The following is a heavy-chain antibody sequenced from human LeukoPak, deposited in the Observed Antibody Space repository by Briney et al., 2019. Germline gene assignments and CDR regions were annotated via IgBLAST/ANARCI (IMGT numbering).Heavy chain of an antibody. D-gene: IGHD3-10*01. V-gene: IGHV3-64D*06. Sequence: GGSLRLSCSASGFTFRTCAMHWVRQAPGKGLEYVSAISSNGDSTYYADSVKGRFTISRDNSRNTVYLQMSSLRADDTAVYYCVKDWFGDFWGQGTLVTVSS. CDR3: VKDWFGDF. J-gene: IGHJ4*02. CDR2: ISSNGDST. CDR1: GFTFRTCA.